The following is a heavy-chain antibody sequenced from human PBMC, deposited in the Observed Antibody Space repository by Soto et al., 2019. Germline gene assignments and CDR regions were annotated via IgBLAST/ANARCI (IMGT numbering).Heavy chain of an antibody. CDR2: IYYSGST. CDR3: ARVTRSQQVVGWLDP. V-gene: IGHV4-31*03. J-gene: IGHJ5*02. CDR1: GGSISSVDYY. Sequence: QVQLQESGPGLVKPSQTLSLTCSVSGGSISSVDYYWSWISHHPGKGLEWIGYIYYSGSTYYNPSFKIRITMSVDTSKNQFSLKLRSVTAADTALYYCARVTRSQQVVGWLDPWGQGTLVTVSS. D-gene: IGHD6-13*01.